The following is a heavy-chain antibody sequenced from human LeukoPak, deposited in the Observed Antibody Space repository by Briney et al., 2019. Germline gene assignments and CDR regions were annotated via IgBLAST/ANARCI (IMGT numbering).Heavy chain of an antibody. CDR2: INHSGST. D-gene: IGHD3-10*01. CDR3: ARGVYYYGSGSYYNWFDP. Sequence: SETLSLTCAVYGGSFSGYYWSWIRQPPGKGLEWIGEINHSGSTNYNPSLKSRVTISVDTSKNQFSLKLSSVTAADTAVYYCARGVYYYGSGSYYNWFDPWGQGTLVTVSS. CDR1: GGSFSGYY. J-gene: IGHJ5*02. V-gene: IGHV4-34*01.